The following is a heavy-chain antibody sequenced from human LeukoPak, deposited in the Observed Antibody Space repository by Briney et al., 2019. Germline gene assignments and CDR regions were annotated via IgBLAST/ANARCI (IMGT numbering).Heavy chain of an antibody. J-gene: IGHJ4*02. V-gene: IGHV1-69*04. CDR1: GGTFISYA. CDR2: IIPILGIA. CDR3: ARDRCVGGGDCYSLAY. D-gene: IGHD2-21*02. Sequence: SVKVSCKASGGTFISYAISWVRQAPGQGLEWMGRIIPILGIANYAQKFQGRVTITADKSTSTAYMELSSLRSEDTAVYYCARDRCVGGGDCYSLAYWGQGTLDTVSS.